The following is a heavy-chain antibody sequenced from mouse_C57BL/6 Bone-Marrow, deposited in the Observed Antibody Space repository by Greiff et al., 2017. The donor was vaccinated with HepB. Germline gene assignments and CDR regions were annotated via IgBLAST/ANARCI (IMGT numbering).Heavy chain of an antibody. CDR2: INTSRCYT. J-gene: IGHJ2*01. CDR1: GYTFTSYT. Sequence: LQESGAELARPGASVKMSCKASGYTFTSYTMHWVKQRPGQGLEWIGYINTSRCYTKYNQKFKDKATLTADKSSSTAYMQLSSLTSEDSAVYYCARFTTVVGGDYWGQGTTLTVSS. D-gene: IGHD1-1*01. V-gene: IGHV1-4*01. CDR3: ARFTTVVGGDY.